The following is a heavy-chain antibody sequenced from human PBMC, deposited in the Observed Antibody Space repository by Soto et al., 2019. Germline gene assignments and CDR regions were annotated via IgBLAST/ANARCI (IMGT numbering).Heavy chain of an antibody. CDR3: ARVVDTDMAGDYYGLDV. J-gene: IGHJ6*02. Sequence: QVQLVQSGAEVKKPGSSVKVSCKASGGTFSSYTISWVRQAPGQGLEWMGRIIPILGIANYAQKFQGRVTITADKSTSTAYMDLSSLRSEDTAVYYCARVVDTDMAGDYYGLDVWGQGTTVTVSS. V-gene: IGHV1-69*02. CDR2: IIPILGIA. D-gene: IGHD5-18*01. CDR1: GGTFSSYT.